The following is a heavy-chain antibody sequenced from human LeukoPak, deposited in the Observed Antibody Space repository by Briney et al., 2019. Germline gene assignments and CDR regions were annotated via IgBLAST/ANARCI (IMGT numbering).Heavy chain of an antibody. Sequence: GTLSLTCAVSGGSISSSNWWSWVRQAPGKGLEWVSYISSSSSTIYYADSVKGRFTISRDNAKNSLYLHMKSLRAEDTAVYYCARPLHYSDTSGNYEAWTFHIWGQGTMVTVSS. CDR2: ISSSSSTI. J-gene: IGHJ3*02. D-gene: IGHD3-22*01. CDR1: GGSISSSN. CDR3: ARPLHYSDTSGNYEAWTFHI. V-gene: IGHV3-48*01.